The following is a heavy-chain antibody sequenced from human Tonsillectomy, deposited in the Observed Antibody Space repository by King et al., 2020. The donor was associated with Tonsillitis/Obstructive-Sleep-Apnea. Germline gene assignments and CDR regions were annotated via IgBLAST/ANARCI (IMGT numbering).Heavy chain of an antibody. J-gene: IGHJ4*02. D-gene: IGHD6-19*01. V-gene: IGHV3-21*01. CDR3: ASYSSGWELSFDY. Sequence: VQLVESGGGLVKPGGSLRLSCAASGFTFSSYSMNWVGQAPGKGLEWVSSISSSSSYIYYADSVKGRFTISRDNAKNSLYLQMNSLRAEDTAVYYCASYSSGWELSFDYWGQGTLVTVSS. CDR2: ISSSSSYI. CDR1: GFTFSSYS.